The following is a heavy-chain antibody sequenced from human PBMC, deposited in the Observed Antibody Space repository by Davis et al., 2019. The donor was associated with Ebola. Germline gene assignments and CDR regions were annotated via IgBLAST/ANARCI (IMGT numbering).Heavy chain of an antibody. J-gene: IGHJ2*01. V-gene: IGHV4-4*02. CDR1: GGSISSSNW. CDR3: AREAPDFHDSSGYYWYFDL. Sequence: MPSETLSLTCAVSGGSISSSNWWSWVRQPPGKGLEWIGEIYHSGSTNYNPSLKSRVTISVDKSKNQFSLKLSSVTAADTAVYYCAREAPDFHDSSGYYWYFDLWGRGTLVTVSS. D-gene: IGHD3-22*01. CDR2: IYHSGST.